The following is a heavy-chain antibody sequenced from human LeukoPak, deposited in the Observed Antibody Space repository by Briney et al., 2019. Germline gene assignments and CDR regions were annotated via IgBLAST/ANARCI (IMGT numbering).Heavy chain of an antibody. CDR1: GGSISSGSYY. D-gene: IGHD6-19*01. CDR3: ARGVAVAGIYL. J-gene: IGHJ4*02. CDR2: IYTSGST. Sequence: TPSQTLSLTCTVSGGSISSGSYYWSWIRQPAGKGLEWIGRIYTSGSTNYNPSLKSRVTISVDTSKNQFSLKLSSVTAADTAVYYCARGVAVAGIYLWGQGTLVTVSS. V-gene: IGHV4-61*02.